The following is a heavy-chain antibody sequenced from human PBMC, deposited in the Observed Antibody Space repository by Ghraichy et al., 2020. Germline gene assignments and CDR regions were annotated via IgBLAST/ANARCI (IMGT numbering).Heavy chain of an antibody. J-gene: IGHJ4*02. V-gene: IGHV3-23*01. CDR2: ISGSGGTT. D-gene: IGHD1-26*01. CDR3: SKGSRNSGAYYFDC. CDR1: EFTFSSYA. Sequence: SCAASEFTFSSYAMNWVRQAPGKGLEWVSSISGSGGTTYFADSVRGRFTISRDNSKNTVYLQMNSLRAEDTAVYYCSKGSRNSGAYYFDCWGQGTLVTVSS.